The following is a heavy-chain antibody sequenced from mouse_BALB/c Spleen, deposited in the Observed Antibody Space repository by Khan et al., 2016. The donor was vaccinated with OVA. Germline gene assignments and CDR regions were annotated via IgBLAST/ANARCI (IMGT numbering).Heavy chain of an antibody. CDR1: GYTFTDYA. Sequence: QVQLKQSGPELVRPGVSVKMSCKGSGYTFTDYAMYWVKQSQAKSLEWIGLISTYSGNTNYNQKFKGKATMTVDKSSSTAYMELARLTSEDSAIYYCARPAYDGYYDYWGQGTTLTVSS. D-gene: IGHD2-3*01. CDR3: ARPAYDGYYDY. CDR2: ISTYSGNT. J-gene: IGHJ2*01. V-gene: IGHV1S137*01.